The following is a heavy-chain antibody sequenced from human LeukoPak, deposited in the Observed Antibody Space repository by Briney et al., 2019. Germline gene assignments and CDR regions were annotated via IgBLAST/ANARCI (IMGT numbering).Heavy chain of an antibody. D-gene: IGHD5-24*01. Sequence: GGSLRLSCAASGFSFSNYAMSWVRQAPGKGLEWVSAISSSSSYIYYADSIKGRFTISRDNAENSLYLRMNSLRAVDTAVYFCARGEEKATITALDSWGQGTLVTVSS. V-gene: IGHV3-21*01. CDR3: ARGEEKATITALDS. CDR2: ISSSSSYI. CDR1: GFSFSNYA. J-gene: IGHJ4*02.